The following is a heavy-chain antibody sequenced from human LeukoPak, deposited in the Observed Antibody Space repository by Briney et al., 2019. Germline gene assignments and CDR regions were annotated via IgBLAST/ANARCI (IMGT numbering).Heavy chain of an antibody. J-gene: IGHJ4*02. V-gene: IGHV3-53*04. CDR3: ARDNSTYGGYSFDY. Sequence: GGSLRLSCAASGFTVSSNYMSWVRQAPGKGLEWVSVIYSGGSTYYADSVKGRFTISRHNSKNTLYLQMNSLRAEDTAVYYCARDNSTYGGYSFDYWGQGTLVTVSS. CDR1: GFTVSSNY. CDR2: IYSGGST. D-gene: IGHD4-23*01.